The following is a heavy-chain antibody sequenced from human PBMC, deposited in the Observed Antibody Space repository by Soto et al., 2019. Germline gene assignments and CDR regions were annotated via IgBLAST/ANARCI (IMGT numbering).Heavy chain of an antibody. CDR1: GLSLSKRGVG. CDR3: AHMHCSGGSCYSPPFFDY. V-gene: IGHV2-5*02. Sequence: SGRTQVNSTQSIKITCTFSGLSLSKRGVGVGWIRQPPGKALEWLALIYWDDDKRYSPSLKSRLTITKDTSKNQVVLTMTNMDPVDTATYYCAHMHCSGGSCYSPPFFDYWGQGTLVTVSS. J-gene: IGHJ4*02. CDR2: IYWDDDK. D-gene: IGHD2-15*01.